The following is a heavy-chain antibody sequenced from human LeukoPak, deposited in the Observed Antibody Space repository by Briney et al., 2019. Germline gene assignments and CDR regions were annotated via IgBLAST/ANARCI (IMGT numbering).Heavy chain of an antibody. V-gene: IGHV3-23*01. CDR1: GFSFSSYA. J-gene: IGHJ4*02. CDR2: ISGTGGST. D-gene: IGHD1-26*01. CDR3: AKALKRTSERNFGSCLDS. Sequence: PGGSLRLSCAASGFSFSSYAMSWVRQAPEKGLEWVSSISGTGGSTFYADSMKGRLTISRDNSKNTLYLHMNSLRSEDTAIYYCAKALKRTSERNFGSCLDSWGQGTLATVSS.